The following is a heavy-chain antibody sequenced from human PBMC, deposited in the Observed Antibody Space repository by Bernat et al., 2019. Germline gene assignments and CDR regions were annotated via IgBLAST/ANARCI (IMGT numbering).Heavy chain of an antibody. CDR2: IRSKANNYAT. V-gene: IGHV3-73*01. CDR3: TRHPYADDAFDI. D-gene: IGHD4-17*01. J-gene: IGHJ3*02. CDR1: GFTFSGSA. Sequence: EVQLVESGGGLVQPGGSLKLSCAASGFTFSGSAMHWVRQASGKGLEWVGRIRSKANNYATAYAASVKGRFTISRDDSKNTAYLQLNSLKTEDTAVYYCTRHPYADDAFDIWGQGTMVTVSS.